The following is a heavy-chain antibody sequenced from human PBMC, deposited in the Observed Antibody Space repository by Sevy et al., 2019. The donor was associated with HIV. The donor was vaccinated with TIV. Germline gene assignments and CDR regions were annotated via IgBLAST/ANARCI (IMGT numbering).Heavy chain of an antibody. V-gene: IGHV3-23*01. CDR3: AKTINSGGGVVPAANYYYYGLDV. CDR2: INGKGRST. Sequence: GGSLRLSCAASGFTFSGYAMNWVRQAPGKGLEWLSAINGKGRSTHYADSVEGRLTISRDNSKNTLYLQMNSLRAEDTAVYYCAKTINSGGGVVPAANYYYYGLDVWGQGTTVTVSS. D-gene: IGHD2-2*01. CDR1: GFTFSGYA. J-gene: IGHJ6*02.